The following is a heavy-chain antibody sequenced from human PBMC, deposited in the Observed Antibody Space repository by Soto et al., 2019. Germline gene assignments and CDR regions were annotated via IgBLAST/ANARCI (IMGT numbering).Heavy chain of an antibody. Sequence: ASVKVSCKASGYTFTSYYMHWVRQAPGQGLERMGIINPSGGSTSYAQKFQGRVTMTRDTSTSTVYMDLSSLRSEDTAVYYCASRYCSGGSCGSGINYYYGMDVWGQGTTVTVSS. D-gene: IGHD2-15*01. CDR1: GYTFTSYY. CDR3: ASRYCSGGSCGSGINYYYGMDV. J-gene: IGHJ6*02. CDR2: INPSGGST. V-gene: IGHV1-46*01.